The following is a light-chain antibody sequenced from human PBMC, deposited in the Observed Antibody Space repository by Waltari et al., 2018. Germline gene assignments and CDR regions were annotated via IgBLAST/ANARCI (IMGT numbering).Light chain of an antibody. CDR2: AAS. CDR1: QSISSY. V-gene: IGKV1-39*01. Sequence: DIQMTQSPSSLSASVGDRVTITCRASQSISSYLNWYQQKPGKAPKLLIYAASSLQSGVPSRFSGSGSGTDFTLTISSLQAEDLAVYYCQQYYTTPCTFGQGTRLEIK. CDR3: QQYYTTPCT. J-gene: IGKJ2*02.